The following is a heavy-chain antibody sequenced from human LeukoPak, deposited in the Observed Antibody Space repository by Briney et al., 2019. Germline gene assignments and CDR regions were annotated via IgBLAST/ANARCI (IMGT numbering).Heavy chain of an antibody. CDR1: GGSFSGNY. V-gene: IGHV4-34*01. CDR2: INHSGST. CDR3: ARGLPTRGFFAY. J-gene: IGHJ4*02. Sequence: SETLSLTCAVYGGSFSGNYWSWNRQPPGKGLERIGEINHSGSTNYNPSLKSRVTISVDTSKNQFSLKLSSVTAADTAVYYCARGLPTRGFFAYWGQGTPVTVSS.